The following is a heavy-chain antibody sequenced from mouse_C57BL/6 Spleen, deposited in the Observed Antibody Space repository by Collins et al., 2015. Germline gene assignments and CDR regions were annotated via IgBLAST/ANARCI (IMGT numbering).Heavy chain of an antibody. CDR1: GYTFTTYG. J-gene: IGHJ4*01. CDR3: ARSRHYYGSSYPYYYAMDY. V-gene: IGHV9-3*01. D-gene: IGHD1-1*01. CDR2: INTYSGVP. Sequence: QIQLVQSGPELKKPGETVKISCKASGYTFTTYGMSWVKQAPGKGLKWMGWINTYSGVPTYADDFKGRFAFSLQTSASTAYLQINNLKNEDTATYFCARSRHYYGSSYPYYYAMDYWGQGTSVTVSS.